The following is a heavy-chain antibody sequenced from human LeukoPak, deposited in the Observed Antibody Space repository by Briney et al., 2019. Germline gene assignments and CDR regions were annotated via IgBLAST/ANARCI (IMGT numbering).Heavy chain of an antibody. D-gene: IGHD3-10*01. CDR2: TSSSDPGT. Sequence: PGGSLRLSCAASGLTFSSYGMSWVRQASGKGLEWVSATSSSDPGTYYADSVRGRFTISRDNSKNTLYLQMNSLRAEDTAVYYCAKDYYALLWFGEFNRKYYFDYWGQGTLVTVSS. CDR1: GLTFSSYG. V-gene: IGHV3-23*01. CDR3: AKDYYALLWFGEFNRKYYFDY. J-gene: IGHJ4*02.